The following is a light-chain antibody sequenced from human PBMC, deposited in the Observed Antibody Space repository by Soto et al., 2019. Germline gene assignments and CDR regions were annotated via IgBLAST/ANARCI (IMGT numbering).Light chain of an antibody. V-gene: IGKV1-39*01. CDR1: QSISSY. CDR3: LQDYNCPLT. CDR2: AAS. J-gene: IGKJ4*02. Sequence: DIQMTQSPSSLAASVGDRVTITCRAGQSISSYLNWYQQKPGKAPKLLIYAASSLQSGVPSRFRGSGSGTDFTLTISSLQPEDFATYYCLQDYNCPLTFGGGTNVEIK.